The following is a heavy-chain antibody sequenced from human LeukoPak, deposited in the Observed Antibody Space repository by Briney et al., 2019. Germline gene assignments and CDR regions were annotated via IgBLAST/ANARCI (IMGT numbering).Heavy chain of an antibody. D-gene: IGHD3-10*01. Sequence: SETLSLTCAVYGGSFSGYYWSRIRQPPGKGLEWIGEINHSGSTNYNPSLKSRVTISVDTSENQFSLKLSSVTAADTAVYYCARVRGVIQYYYYMDVWGKGTTVTVSS. CDR2: INHSGST. J-gene: IGHJ6*03. V-gene: IGHV4-34*01. CDR1: GGSFSGYY. CDR3: ARVRGVIQYYYYMDV.